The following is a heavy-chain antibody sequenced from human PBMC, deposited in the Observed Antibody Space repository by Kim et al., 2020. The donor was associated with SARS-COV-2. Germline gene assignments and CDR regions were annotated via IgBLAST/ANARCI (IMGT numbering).Heavy chain of an antibody. Sequence: GESLKISCKGSGYSFTSYWIGWVRQMPGKGLEWMGIIYPGDSDTGYSPSFQGQVTISADKSISTAYLQWSSLKASDTAMYYCARGPGRVVAATLEGWFDPWGQGTLVTVSS. CDR3: ARGPGRVVAATLEGWFDP. CDR1: GYSFTSYW. CDR2: IYPGDSDT. D-gene: IGHD2-15*01. J-gene: IGHJ5*02. V-gene: IGHV5-51*01.